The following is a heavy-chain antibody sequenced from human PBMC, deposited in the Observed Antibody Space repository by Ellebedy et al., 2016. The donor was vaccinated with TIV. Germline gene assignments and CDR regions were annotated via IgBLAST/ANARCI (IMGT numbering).Heavy chain of an antibody. Sequence: AASVKVSCKASGGTFNSHVVRWVRQAPGQGLEWLGRIIPVLGIRNSVQKLQGRVTITADKSTSTVYMELSSLKSEDTAVYYCSRGSVKMIRGGKWGEEGDTFDIWGQGTTVTVSS. J-gene: IGHJ3*02. CDR2: IIPVLGIR. CDR3: SRGSVKMIRGGKWGEEGDTFDI. V-gene: IGHV1-69*04. CDR1: GGTFNSHV. D-gene: IGHD3-10*01.